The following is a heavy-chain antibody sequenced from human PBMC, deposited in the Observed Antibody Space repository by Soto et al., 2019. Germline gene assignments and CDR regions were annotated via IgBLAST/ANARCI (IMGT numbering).Heavy chain of an antibody. CDR2: INPSGATT. Sequence: ASVKVSCKASGYTFTSYYVHWVRQAPGQGLEWMGIINPSGATTTYAQNFQGRVTMTRDTSTSTVYMELSNLRSEDTAVYYCARRDCFSSSCYFKYWGQGTLVTVSS. CDR1: GYTFTSYY. D-gene: IGHD2-2*01. CDR3: ARRDCFSSSCYFKY. V-gene: IGHV1-46*01. J-gene: IGHJ4*02.